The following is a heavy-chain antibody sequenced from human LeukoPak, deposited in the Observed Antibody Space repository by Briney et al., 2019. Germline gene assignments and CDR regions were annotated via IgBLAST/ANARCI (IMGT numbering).Heavy chain of an antibody. J-gene: IGHJ4*02. V-gene: IGHV3-21*01. Sequence: GGSLRLSCATSGFTFSSYSMNWVRQAPGKVLEWVSSISSSSSYIYYADSVKGRFTISRDNAKNSLYLQMNSLRAEDTAVYYCARGTRVVPAAIDYWGQGTLVTVSS. CDR2: ISSSSSYI. D-gene: IGHD2-2*01. CDR1: GFTFSSYS. CDR3: ARGTRVVPAAIDY.